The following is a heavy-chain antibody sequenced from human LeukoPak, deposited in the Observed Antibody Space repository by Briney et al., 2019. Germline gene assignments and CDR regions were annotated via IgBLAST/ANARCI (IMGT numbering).Heavy chain of an antibody. J-gene: IGHJ4*02. V-gene: IGHV4-39*01. Sequence: PSETLSLTCTVSGGSISSSSYYWGWIRQPPGKGLEWIGSIYYSGSTYYNPSLKSRVTISVDTSKNQFSLKLSSVTAADTAVYYCARHSFTIFGVVPNPPFDYWGQGTLVTVSS. CDR2: IYYSGST. CDR3: ARHSFTIFGVVPNPPFDY. CDR1: GGSISSSSYY. D-gene: IGHD3-3*01.